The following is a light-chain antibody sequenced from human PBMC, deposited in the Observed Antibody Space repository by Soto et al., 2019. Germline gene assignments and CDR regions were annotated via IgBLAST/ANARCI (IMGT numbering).Light chain of an antibody. Sequence: EIVLTQSPGTLSLSPGERAILSCRASQSINNRYLAWYQQMPGRAPRLLIHGASSRAAGIPDRFSGSGSGIDCTLTINRLEPEDFAVYYCHHYDNSPPFPFGPGTTVDI. CDR2: GAS. V-gene: IGKV3-20*01. CDR1: QSINNRY. J-gene: IGKJ3*01. CDR3: HHYDNSPPFP.